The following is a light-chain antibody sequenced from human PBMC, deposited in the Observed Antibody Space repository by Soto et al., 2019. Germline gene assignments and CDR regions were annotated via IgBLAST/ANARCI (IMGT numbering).Light chain of an antibody. CDR2: DVT. CDR3: SSYTTSSTPYV. J-gene: IGLJ1*01. CDR1: SSDVGGYNY. Sequence: QSVLTQPASVSGSPGQSITISCTGTSSDVGGYNYVSWYQQHPVKAPKLMVYDVTNRPSGISDRFSGSKSGNTDSLTISGLQAEDEADYYCSSYTTSSTPYVFGTGTKLTVL. V-gene: IGLV2-14*03.